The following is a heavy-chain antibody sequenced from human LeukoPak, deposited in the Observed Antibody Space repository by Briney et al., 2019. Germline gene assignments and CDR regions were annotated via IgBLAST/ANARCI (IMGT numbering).Heavy chain of an antibody. CDR1: GGSISSSSYY. CDR2: IYYSGST. V-gene: IGHV4-61*01. CDR3: AGAFGSSGGLIDY. D-gene: IGHD6-13*01. Sequence: SETLSLTCTVSGGSISSSSYYWSWIRQPPGKGLEWIGYIYYSGSTNYNPSLKSRVTISVDTSKNQFSLKLSSVTAADTAVYYCAGAFGSSGGLIDYWGQGTLVTVSS. J-gene: IGHJ4*02.